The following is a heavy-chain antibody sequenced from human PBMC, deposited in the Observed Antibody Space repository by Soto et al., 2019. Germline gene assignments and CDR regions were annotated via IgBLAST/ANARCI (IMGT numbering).Heavy chain of an antibody. CDR2: IYYSGST. J-gene: IGHJ6*02. Sequence: QVQLQESGPGLVKPSQTLSLTCTVSGGSISSGGYYWSWIRQHPGKGLEWIGYIYYSGSTYYNPSLKSRFTISVDTPKTQFSLKLSSVTAADTAVYYCAGDRAVVVAANPEVGYGMDVWGQGTTVTVSS. CDR1: GGSISSGGYY. V-gene: IGHV4-31*03. CDR3: AGDRAVVVAANPEVGYGMDV. D-gene: IGHD2-15*01.